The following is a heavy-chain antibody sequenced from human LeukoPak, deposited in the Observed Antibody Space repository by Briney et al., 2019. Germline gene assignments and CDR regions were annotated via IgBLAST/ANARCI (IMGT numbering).Heavy chain of an antibody. J-gene: IGHJ4*02. D-gene: IGHD5-18*01. Sequence: PGRSLRLSCAASGFTFSSYGMHWVRQAPGKGLEWVAVIWYDGSNKYYADSVKGRFTISRDNSKNTPYLQMNSLRAEDTAVYYCARGKAMVIFDYWGQGTLVTVSS. V-gene: IGHV3-33*01. CDR2: IWYDGSNK. CDR1: GFTFSSYG. CDR3: ARGKAMVIFDY.